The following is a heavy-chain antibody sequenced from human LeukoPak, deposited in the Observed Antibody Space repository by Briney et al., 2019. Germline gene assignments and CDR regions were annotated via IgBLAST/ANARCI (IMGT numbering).Heavy chain of an antibody. CDR3: AREVSTNHYDY. CDR2: IIPIFGAT. V-gene: IGHV1-69*01. CDR1: GGTFSSYA. Sequence: SVKVSCKASGGTFSSYAINWVRQAPGQGLEWMGGIIPIFGATNYAQKFQGRVTITADESTGTAYMELSSLRSEDTAVYYCAREVSTNHYDYWGQGTLVTVSS. J-gene: IGHJ4*02.